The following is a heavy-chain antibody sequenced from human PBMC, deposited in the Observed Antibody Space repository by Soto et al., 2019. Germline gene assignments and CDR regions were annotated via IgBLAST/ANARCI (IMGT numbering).Heavy chain of an antibody. Sequence: QITLKESGPTVVRSTQTLTLTCSFSGFSLTTRGVGVGWMRQPPGKALEWLALIFWDDDKRYSPSLKSRLTNTKDTSKNQVILTRSDMDPADTATYFCGYHEGSMGNWFDPWGQGTLVSVPS. CDR2: IFWDDDK. J-gene: IGHJ5*02. CDR3: GYHEGSMGNWFDP. CDR1: GFSLTTRGVG. D-gene: IGHD1-26*01. V-gene: IGHV2-5*02.